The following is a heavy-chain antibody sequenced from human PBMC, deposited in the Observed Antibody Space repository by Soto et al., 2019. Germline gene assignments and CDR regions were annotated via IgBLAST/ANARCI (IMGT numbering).Heavy chain of an antibody. J-gene: IGHJ4*02. Sequence: GGSLRLSCAASGFTFDDYAMHWVRQAPGKGLEWVSGISWNSGSIGYADSVKGRFTISRDNAKNSLYLQMNSLRAEDTALYYCAKDLGADSSGWYLVDYWGQATLVTVSS. CDR3: AKDLGADSSGWYLVDY. V-gene: IGHV3-9*01. CDR1: GFTFDDYA. D-gene: IGHD6-19*01. CDR2: ISWNSGSI.